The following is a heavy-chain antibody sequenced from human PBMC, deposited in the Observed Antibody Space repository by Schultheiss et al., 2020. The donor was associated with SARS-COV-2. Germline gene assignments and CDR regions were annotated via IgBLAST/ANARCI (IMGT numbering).Heavy chain of an antibody. D-gene: IGHD3-3*02. V-gene: IGHV3-7*05. CDR2: IKQDGSEK. CDR3: ARALSTWTLLN. J-gene: IGHJ4*02. CDR1: GFTFSSYW. Sequence: GGSLRLSCAASGFTFSSYWMSWVRQAPGKGLEWVANIKQDGSEKYYVDSVKGRFTISRDNAKNSLYLQMNSLRAADTAVYYCARALSTWTLLNWGQGTLVTVSS.